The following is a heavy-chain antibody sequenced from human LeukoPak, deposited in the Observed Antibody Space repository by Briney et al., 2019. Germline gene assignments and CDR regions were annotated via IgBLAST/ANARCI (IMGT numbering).Heavy chain of an antibody. CDR2: IFTCGST. D-gene: IGHD1-26*01. CDR1: GGSISSYY. Sequence: ASETLSLTCSVSGGSISSYYWRWIRQPPGKGLEWIGYIFTCGSTNYNPPLRSRVTISLDTSKNQFSLTLSSVTAADTAVYYCARHGSVHSPLNVWGKGTTVTVSS. V-gene: IGHV4-4*09. CDR3: ARHGSVHSPLNV. J-gene: IGHJ6*04.